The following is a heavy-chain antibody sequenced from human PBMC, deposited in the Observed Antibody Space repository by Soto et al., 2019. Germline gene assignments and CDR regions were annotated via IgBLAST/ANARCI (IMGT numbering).Heavy chain of an antibody. D-gene: IGHD3-22*01. CDR2: ISYDGSNK. CDR3: ANGAGGLDYYDSSGDAFDI. CDR1: GFTFSSYG. J-gene: IGHJ3*02. Sequence: GGSLRLSCAASGFTFSSYGMHWVRQAPGKGLEWVAVISYDGSNKYYADSVKGRFTISRDNSKNTLYLQMNSLRAEDTAVYYCANGAGGLDYYDSSGDAFDIWGQGTMVTVSS. V-gene: IGHV3-30*18.